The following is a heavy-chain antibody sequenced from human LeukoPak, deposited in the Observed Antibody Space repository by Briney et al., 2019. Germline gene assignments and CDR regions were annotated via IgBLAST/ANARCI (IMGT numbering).Heavy chain of an antibody. CDR2: IYYSGST. Sequence: SETLSLTCTVAGGSISSYYWSWIRQPPGKGLEWSGYIYYSGSTNYNPSLKSRVTISVDTSKNQFSLKLSSVTAADTAVYYCASTYCSGGSCYWALDYWGQGTLVTVSS. CDR1: GGSISSYY. V-gene: IGHV4-59*08. CDR3: ASTYCSGGSCYWALDY. D-gene: IGHD2-15*01. J-gene: IGHJ4*02.